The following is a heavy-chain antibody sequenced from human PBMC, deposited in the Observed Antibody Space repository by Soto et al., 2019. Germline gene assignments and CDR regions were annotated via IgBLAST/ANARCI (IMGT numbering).Heavy chain of an antibody. D-gene: IGHD3-9*01. J-gene: IGHJ4*02. CDR2: IFSNDEK. V-gene: IGHV2-26*01. CDR3: ARILLTGYPSWAPLPYYFDY. CDR1: GFSLSNARMG. Sequence: QVTLKESGPVLVKPTETLTLTCTVSGFSLSNARMGVSWIRQPPGKALEWLEHIFSNDEKSYCTSLKSRLNLSKDTSKGQVVLTMTNMDPVDTATYYCARILLTGYPSWAPLPYYFDYWGQGTLVTVSS.